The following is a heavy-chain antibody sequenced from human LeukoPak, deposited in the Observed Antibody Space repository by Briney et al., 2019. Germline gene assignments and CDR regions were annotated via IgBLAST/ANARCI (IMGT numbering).Heavy chain of an antibody. CDR2: MNPNSGNT. CDR1: GYTFTSYH. V-gene: IGHV1-8*03. Sequence: ASVKVSCKASGYTFTSYHMHWVRQVTGQGLEWMGWMNPNSGNTGYAQKFQGRVTITRNTSISTAFMELSSLRSEDTAVYYCARRAVGNSYYHSMDVWGKGTTVTVSS. D-gene: IGHD6-19*01. CDR3: ARRAVGNSYYHSMDV. J-gene: IGHJ6*03.